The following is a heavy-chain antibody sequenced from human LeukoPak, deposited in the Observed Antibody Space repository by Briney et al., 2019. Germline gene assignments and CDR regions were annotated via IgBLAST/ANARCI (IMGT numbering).Heavy chain of an antibody. V-gene: IGHV4-59*08. CDR3: ARGPPFDY. Sequence: SETLSLTCTVSGGSISSYHWSWIRQPPGKGLEWIGYIYYSGSTNYNPSLKSRVTISVDTSKNQFSLKLSSVTAADTAVYYYARGPPFDYWGQGTLVTVSS. CDR2: IYYSGST. CDR1: GGSISSYH. J-gene: IGHJ4*02.